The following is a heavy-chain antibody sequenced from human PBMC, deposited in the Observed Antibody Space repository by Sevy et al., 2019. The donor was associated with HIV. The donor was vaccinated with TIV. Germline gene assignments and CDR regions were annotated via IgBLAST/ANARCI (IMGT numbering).Heavy chain of an antibody. V-gene: IGHV3-21*01. D-gene: IGHD3-22*01. Sequence: GGSLRLSCAASGFTFSNYNMNWVRQAPGKGLEWVSSITSSSDYIYDADSVKGRFTISRDYAKNSLYLQMNSLRAEDTAVYYCARDRRTLNYYASSGYNYYFDYWGQGTLVTVSS. CDR2: ITSSSDYI. CDR3: ARDRRTLNYYASSGYNYYFDY. J-gene: IGHJ4*02. CDR1: GFTFSNYN.